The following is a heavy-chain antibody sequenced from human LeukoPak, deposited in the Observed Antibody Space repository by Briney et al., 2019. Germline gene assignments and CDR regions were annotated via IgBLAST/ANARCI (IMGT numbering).Heavy chain of an antibody. J-gene: IGHJ4*02. CDR1: GGSFSGYY. Sequence: PSETLSLTCAVYGGSFSGYYWSWIRQPPGKGLEWIGEINHSGSTNYNPSLKSRVTISVDTSKNQFSLKLSSVTAADTAVYYCARGGQPPIDYWGQGTLVTVSS. CDR2: INHSGST. CDR3: ARGGQPPIDY. V-gene: IGHV4-34*01.